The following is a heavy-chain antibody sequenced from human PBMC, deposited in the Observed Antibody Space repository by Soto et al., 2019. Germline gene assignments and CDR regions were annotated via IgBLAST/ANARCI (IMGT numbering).Heavy chain of an antibody. Sequence: GGSLRLSRADSGFRFSSYSMSWVRQTPGKGLEWVAAITATGDRTYYADSVTGRFTISRDNSKKTHYLQMTSLRAEDTAMYYCATMNGYFEYWRQGTPVTVSS. J-gene: IGHJ4*02. CDR2: ITATGDRT. D-gene: IGHD3-22*01. CDR1: GFRFSSYS. V-gene: IGHV3-23*01. CDR3: ATMNGYFEY.